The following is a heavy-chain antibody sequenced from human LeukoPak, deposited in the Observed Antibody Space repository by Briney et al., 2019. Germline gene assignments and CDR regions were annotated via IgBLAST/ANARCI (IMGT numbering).Heavy chain of an antibody. CDR1: GFTFSSYS. Sequence: GGSLRLSCAASGFTFSSYSMNWVRQAPGKGLEWISYITTSGGAKNYADSVKGRFTISRDNSKNTLYLQMNSLRAEDTAVYYCARGITLDYWGQGTLVTVSS. D-gene: IGHD3-10*01. V-gene: IGHV3-48*01. CDR2: ITTSGGAK. J-gene: IGHJ4*02. CDR3: ARGITLDY.